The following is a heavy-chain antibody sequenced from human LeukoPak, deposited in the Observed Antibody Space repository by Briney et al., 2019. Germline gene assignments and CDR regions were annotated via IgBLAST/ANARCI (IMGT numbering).Heavy chain of an antibody. CDR1: GYSISSGYY. Sequence: PSETLSLTCGVSGYSISSGYYWGWIRQSPGKGLEWIGSIYHSGNTYYNLSLKSLVTISVDTSKNQFSLKLSSVTAADTAVYYCARGDIPDFWGQGTLVTASS. CDR3: ARGDIPDF. CDR2: IYHSGNT. J-gene: IGHJ4*02. V-gene: IGHV4-38-2*01. D-gene: IGHD2-21*01.